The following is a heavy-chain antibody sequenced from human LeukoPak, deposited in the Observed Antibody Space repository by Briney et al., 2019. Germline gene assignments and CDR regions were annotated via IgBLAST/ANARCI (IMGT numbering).Heavy chain of an antibody. CDR3: ARRGYYYDSSGYLDKTNYVFDI. V-gene: IGHV4-34*01. CDR1: GGTFNGYY. CDR2: LNHSGST. Sequence: PETLSLTCAVYGGTFNGYYWSWLRQPPGQGLEWFGELNHSGSTNYNPSLKSRVTISVDTSKNQFSLQRSSGTAEDTAVYYCARRGYYYDSSGYLDKTNYVFDIWGEGTMVTVSS. D-gene: IGHD3-22*01. J-gene: IGHJ3*02.